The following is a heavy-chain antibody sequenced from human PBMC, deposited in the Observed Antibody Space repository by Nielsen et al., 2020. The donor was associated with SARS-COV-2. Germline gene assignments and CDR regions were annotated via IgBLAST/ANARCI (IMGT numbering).Heavy chain of an antibody. CDR2: IQSKIDGGTT. D-gene: IGHD2-2*01. V-gene: IGHV3-15*01. CDR3: ATARYCSRTSCSAGTDMFDP. Sequence: GESLKISCVASEFTFSKAWMSWVRQAPGKGLEWVGRIQSKIDGGTTDSAAPVKDRFTISRDDSKNTMYLDMSSLRTEDTAVYYCATARYCSRTSCSAGTDMFDPWGQGTQVIVSS. CDR1: EFTFSKAW. J-gene: IGHJ5*02.